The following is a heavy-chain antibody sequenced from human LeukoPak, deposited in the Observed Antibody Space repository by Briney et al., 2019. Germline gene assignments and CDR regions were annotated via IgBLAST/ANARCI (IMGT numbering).Heavy chain of an antibody. CDR1: GFTFSSSA. CDR3: AKPQEIRFGEYFQH. D-gene: IGHD3-10*01. CDR2: ISGSGSGSIT. Sequence: PGGSLRLSCAASGFTFSSSAMSWVRQAPGKGLEWVSTISGSGSGSITYYADSVKGRFTISRDNSKNTLYLQMNSLRAEDTAVYYCAKPQEIRFGEYFQHWGQGTLVTVSS. V-gene: IGHV3-23*01. J-gene: IGHJ1*01.